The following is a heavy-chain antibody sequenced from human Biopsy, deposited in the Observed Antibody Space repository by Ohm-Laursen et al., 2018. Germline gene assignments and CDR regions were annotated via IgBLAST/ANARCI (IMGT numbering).Heavy chain of an antibody. CDR1: GDSVSSGSFY. CDR2: IYDRGSTA. J-gene: IGHJ4*02. CDR3: ARGMRSSGWPYFDS. V-gene: IGHV4-61*01. D-gene: IGHD6-19*01. Sequence: TLSLTCTVSGDSVSSGSFYWTWIRQPPGQGLEYIGYIYDRGSTANYNPSLERRVTMSVDMPKNQFSLKLSSVTAADTATYYCARGMRSSGWPYFDSWGQGTLVTVSS.